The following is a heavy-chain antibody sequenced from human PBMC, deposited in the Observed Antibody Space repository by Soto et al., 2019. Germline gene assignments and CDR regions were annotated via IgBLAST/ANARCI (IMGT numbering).Heavy chain of an antibody. Sequence: GGSLRLSCAASGFTFSSYSMNWVRQAPGKGLEWVSYISSSSSTIYYADSVKGRFTISRDNAKNSLYLQMNSLRAEDTAVYYCARDGGYSGYERGVYFDYWGQGTLVTVSS. CDR2: ISSSSSTI. CDR3: ARDGGYSGYERGVYFDY. D-gene: IGHD5-12*01. J-gene: IGHJ4*02. CDR1: GFTFSSYS. V-gene: IGHV3-48*01.